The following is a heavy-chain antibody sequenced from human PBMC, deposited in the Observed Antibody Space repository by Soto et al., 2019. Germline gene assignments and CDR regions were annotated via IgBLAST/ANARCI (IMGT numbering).Heavy chain of an antibody. CDR2: ISAYNGNT. Sequence: EASVKVSCKASGYTFTSYGISWVRQAPGQGLEWMGWISAYNGNTNYAQKLQGRVTMTTDTSTSTAYMELRSLRSDDTAVYYCARGLIGYCSGGSCYSVYYYYMDVWGKGTTVTVS. CDR1: GYTFTSYG. J-gene: IGHJ6*03. V-gene: IGHV1-18*01. D-gene: IGHD2-15*01. CDR3: ARGLIGYCSGGSCYSVYYYYMDV.